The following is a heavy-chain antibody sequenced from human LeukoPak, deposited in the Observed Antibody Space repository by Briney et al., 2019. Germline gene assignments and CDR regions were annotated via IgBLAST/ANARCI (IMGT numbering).Heavy chain of an antibody. D-gene: IGHD3-3*01. J-gene: IGHJ4*02. V-gene: IGHV1-58*02. CDR3: AADTYYDFWSGPPALLH. CDR1: GFTFTSSA. Sequence: SLKVSCKASGFTFTSSAMQWVPQARGQRLYWIGWSVVGSRNTNYAQKFQERVTITRDMSTTTAYMELSSLRSEDTAVYYCAADTYYDFWSGPPALLHWGQGTLVTVSS. CDR2: SVVGSRNT.